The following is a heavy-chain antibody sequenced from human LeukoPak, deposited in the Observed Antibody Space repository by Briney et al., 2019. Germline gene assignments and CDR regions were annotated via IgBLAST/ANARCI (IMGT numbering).Heavy chain of an antibody. CDR2: IRSKSVGGTT. J-gene: IGHJ4*02. CDR3: TTGLFAHGDSKVAF. Sequence: GGSLRLSCAASGFTFSYACMSWVRQAPGKGLEWIGRIRSKSVGGTTDYGAPVKGRFTISRDDSRKTLYLQMNSLKTEDTAVHYCTTGLFAHGDSKVAFWGQGVLVIVSS. V-gene: IGHV3-15*01. D-gene: IGHD3-10*01. CDR1: GFTFSYAC.